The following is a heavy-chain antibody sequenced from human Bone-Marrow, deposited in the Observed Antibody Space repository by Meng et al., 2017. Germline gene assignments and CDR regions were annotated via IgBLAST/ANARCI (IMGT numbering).Heavy chain of an antibody. V-gene: IGHV1-2*06. J-gene: IGHJ6*02. Sequence: ASVKVSCKASGYTFTGYYMHWVRQAPGQGLEWRGRINPNSGGTNYAQKFQGRVTMTRDTSISTAYMELSRLRSDDTAVYYCARGPPTIVLMVYASYYYYGMDVWGQGTTVTVSS. CDR1: GYTFTGYY. CDR2: INPNSGGT. CDR3: ARGPPTIVLMVYASYYYYGMDV. D-gene: IGHD2-8*01.